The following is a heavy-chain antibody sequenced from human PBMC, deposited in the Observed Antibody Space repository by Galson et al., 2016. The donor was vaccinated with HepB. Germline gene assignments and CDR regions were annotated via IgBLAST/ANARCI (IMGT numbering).Heavy chain of an antibody. CDR1: GYSFTTYW. D-gene: IGHD3-10*01. Sequence: QSGAEVKKPGESLRISCKASGYSFTTYWIHWVRQMPGKGLEWMGKIDPGNANTNYSPSFQGHVTISVDKSISTAYLQWSSLKASDTAMYYCARPYYYHSGSYRDWGQGTLVTVSS. CDR3: ARPYYYHSGSYRD. V-gene: IGHV5-10-1*01. CDR2: IDPGNANT. J-gene: IGHJ4*02.